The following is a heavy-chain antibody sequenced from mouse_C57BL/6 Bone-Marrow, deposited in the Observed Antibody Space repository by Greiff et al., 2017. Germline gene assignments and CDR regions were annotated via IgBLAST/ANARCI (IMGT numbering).Heavy chain of an antibody. J-gene: IGHJ1*03. V-gene: IGHV1-85*01. CDR2: IYPRDGSP. Sequence: QVQLQQSGPELVKPGASVKLSCKASGYTFTSYDINWVKQRPGPGLEWIGWIYPRDGSPKYNEKFKGKATLTVDTSTSTAYMELHSLTSEASAVYFCARDYGSSYWYFDVWGTGTTVTVSS. D-gene: IGHD1-1*01. CDR3: ARDYGSSYWYFDV. CDR1: GYTFTSYD.